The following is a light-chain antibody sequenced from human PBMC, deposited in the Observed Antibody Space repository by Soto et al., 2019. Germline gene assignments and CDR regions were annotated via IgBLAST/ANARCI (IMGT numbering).Light chain of an antibody. Sequence: EIVMTQSPDSLAVSLGESSTIKCKSSQSVLYSSNNKNYLAWYQQKPGQPPKLLIYWASTRESGVPDRFSGSGSGTDFTLTISILQAEDVAVYYCQQYYSTPWTFGQGTKVEIK. V-gene: IGKV4-1*01. CDR3: QQYYSTPWT. CDR1: QSVLYSSNNKNY. CDR2: WAS. J-gene: IGKJ1*01.